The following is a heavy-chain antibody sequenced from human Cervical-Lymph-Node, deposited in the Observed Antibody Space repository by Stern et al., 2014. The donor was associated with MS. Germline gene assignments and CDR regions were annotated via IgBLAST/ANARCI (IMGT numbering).Heavy chain of an antibody. V-gene: IGHV4-61*02. D-gene: IGHD5-18*01. Sequence: VQLVQSGPGLVKPSQTLSLTCNVSGGSISSGSDYWSWLRQPVGKGLQWIGRIHPRGSASYTPSLKSPVTIFTGTSKNQFSLHMTSATAADTAIYYCASGYRIFDYWGQGILVTVSS. CDR1: GGSISSGSDY. J-gene: IGHJ4*02. CDR3: ASGYRIFDY. CDR2: IHPRGSA.